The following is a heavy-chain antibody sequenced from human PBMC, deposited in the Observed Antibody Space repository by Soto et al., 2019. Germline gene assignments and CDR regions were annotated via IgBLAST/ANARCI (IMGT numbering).Heavy chain of an antibody. V-gene: IGHV3-23*01. CDR3: AKAGGEGDYVGY. J-gene: IGHJ4*02. Sequence: EVQLLESGGGLVQPGGSLRLSCAASGFTFSSYAMSWVRQAPGKGLAWVSAISGSGGGTYYTDYVKGRFTSSRDNSKTALYLQMNSLRAEDTAVYYCAKAGGEGDYVGYWGQGTLVTVAS. CDR1: GFTFSSYA. D-gene: IGHD3-10*01. CDR2: ISGSGGGT.